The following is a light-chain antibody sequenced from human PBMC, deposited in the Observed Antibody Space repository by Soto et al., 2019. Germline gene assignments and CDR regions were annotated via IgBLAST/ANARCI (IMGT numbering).Light chain of an antibody. V-gene: IGKV3-20*01. J-gene: IGKJ1*01. CDR3: QQYTGSPSWT. CDR1: QSFPDTY. Sequence: EIVLTQSPGTLSLSPGDRATLSCRASQSFPDTYLAWYQQKPGQAPRLLIYAVSSRATGIPDRFSGSGSGTDFTLSISRLEPEDFAVYYCQQYTGSPSWTFGQGTKV. CDR2: AVS.